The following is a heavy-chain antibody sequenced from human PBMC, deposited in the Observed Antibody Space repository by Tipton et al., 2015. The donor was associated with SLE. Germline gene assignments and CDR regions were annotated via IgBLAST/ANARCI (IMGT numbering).Heavy chain of an antibody. CDR3: ARDTRDWFLSES. Sequence: TLSLTCTVSGGSVSSGSYYWAWIRQPPGKGPEWIGTIYYSGTTNYNPSLKSRVTISVDTSKNQFSLKLSSVTAADTAVYYCARDTRDWFLSESWGQGALVTVSS. J-gene: IGHJ4*02. V-gene: IGHV4-61*01. CDR2: IYYSGTT. D-gene: IGHD3-9*01. CDR1: GGSVSSGSYY.